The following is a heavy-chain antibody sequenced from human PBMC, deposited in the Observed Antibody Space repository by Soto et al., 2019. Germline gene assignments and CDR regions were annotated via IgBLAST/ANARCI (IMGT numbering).Heavy chain of an antibody. CDR3: SIVTFPPQLYYMDV. CDR2: VNPNSGNT. D-gene: IGHD1-1*01. V-gene: IGHV1-8*01. CDR1: GYTFTRYD. J-gene: IGHJ6*03. Sequence: ASVKVSCKASGYTFTRYDINWGRQATGQGLEWMGWVNPNSGNTGYAQKFQGRVTMTRNTSISTAYMELSSLRSEDTAVYYCSIVTFPPQLYYMDVWGKGTTVTRSS.